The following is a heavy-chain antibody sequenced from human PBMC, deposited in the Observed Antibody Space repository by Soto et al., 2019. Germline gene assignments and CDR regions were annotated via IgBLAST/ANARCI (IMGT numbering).Heavy chain of an antibody. CDR3: AKDGSDSGWPRGWFDP. D-gene: IGHD6-19*01. V-gene: IGHV3-33*06. J-gene: IGHJ5*02. CDR1: GFTFSSYG. Sequence: SLRLSCAASGFTFSSYGMHWVRQAPGKGLEWVSVIWYDGSNKYYADSVKGRFTISRDNSKNTLYLQMNSLRAEDTAVYYCAKDGSDSGWPRGWFDPWGQGTLVTVSS. CDR2: IWYDGSNK.